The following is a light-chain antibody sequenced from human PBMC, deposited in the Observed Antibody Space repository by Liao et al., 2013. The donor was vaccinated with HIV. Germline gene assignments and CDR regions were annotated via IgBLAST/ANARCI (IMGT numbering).Light chain of an antibody. V-gene: IGLV3-21*04. CDR1: NIGDKG. CDR3: QVWDFTSDQRYV. J-gene: IGLJ1*01. Sequence: SYVLTQPPSVSVSPGKTARTTCGGNNIGDKGVHWYQQKPGQAPTLVIYYDTNRPSGIPERFSGSNLGITATLTISRVEAGDEADYFCQVWDFTSDQRYVFGTGTKVSVL. CDR2: YDT.